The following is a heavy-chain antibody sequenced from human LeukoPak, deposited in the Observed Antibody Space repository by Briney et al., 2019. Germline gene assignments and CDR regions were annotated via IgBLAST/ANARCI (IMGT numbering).Heavy chain of an antibody. CDR1: GFTFSSYS. Sequence: GGSLRLSCAASGFTFSSYSMNWVRQAPGKGLEWVSSIGSSSSYIYYADSVKGRFTISRDNAKNSLYLQMNSLRAEDTAVYYCARDASTRSFDYWGQGTLVTVSS. V-gene: IGHV3-21*01. CDR3: ARDASTRSFDY. J-gene: IGHJ4*02. CDR2: IGSSSSYI.